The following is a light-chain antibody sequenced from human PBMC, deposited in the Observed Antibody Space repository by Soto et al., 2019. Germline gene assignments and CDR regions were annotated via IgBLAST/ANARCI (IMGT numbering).Light chain of an antibody. CDR2: DVS. V-gene: IGLV2-11*01. Sequence: QSALTQPRSMSGSPGQSVTISCTGTSSDVGGYNYVSWYQHHPGKAPKLMIYDVSKRPSGVPDRFSGSRSGNTASLTISGLRADDEATYYCSSYTSTNTPYVFGTGTKVTVL. J-gene: IGLJ1*01. CDR1: SSDVGGYNY. CDR3: SSYTSTNTPYV.